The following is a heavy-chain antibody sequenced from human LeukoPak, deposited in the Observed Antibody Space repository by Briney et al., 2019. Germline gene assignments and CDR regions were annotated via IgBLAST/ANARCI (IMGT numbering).Heavy chain of an antibody. J-gene: IGHJ4*02. V-gene: IGHV3-48*01. CDR1: GFTFGSYS. CDR2: ISSSSSTI. Sequence: GGSLRLSCAASGFTFGSYSMNWVRQAPGKGLEWVSYISSSSSTIYYADSVKGRFTISRDNAKNSLYLQMNSLRAEDTTVYYCATLYDILTGYYRSLFDYWGQGILVTVSS. D-gene: IGHD3-9*01. CDR3: ATLYDILTGYYRSLFDY.